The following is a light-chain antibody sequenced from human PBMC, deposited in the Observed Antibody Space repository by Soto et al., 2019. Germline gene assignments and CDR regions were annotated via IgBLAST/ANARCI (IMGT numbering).Light chain of an antibody. CDR2: DTE. V-gene: IGLV7-46*01. CDR1: TGAVTNGHY. Sequence: QAVVTQEPSLTVSPGGTVTLTCGSSTGAVTNGHYPYWFQQKPGQAPRTLIYDTENKHSWTPVRFSGSLLGGKAALNISGAQPEDEAEYYCLLSYSGPVVFGGGTKLTVL. J-gene: IGLJ3*02. CDR3: LLSYSGPVV.